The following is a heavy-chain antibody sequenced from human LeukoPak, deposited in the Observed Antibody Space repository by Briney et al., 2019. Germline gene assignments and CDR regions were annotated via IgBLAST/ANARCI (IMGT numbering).Heavy chain of an antibody. CDR2: INHSGST. V-gene: IGHV4-34*01. Sequence: SETLSLTCAVYGGSFSGYYWSWIRQPPGKGLEWIGEINHSGSTNYNPSLKSRVTISLDASKNQFSLKLSSVTAADTAVYYRPGSQRQDTPGIAAAGTTPLDRWGQRTLVTVSS. CDR1: GGSFSGYY. CDR3: PGSQRQDTPGIAAAGTTPLDR. J-gene: IGHJ5*02. D-gene: IGHD6-13*01.